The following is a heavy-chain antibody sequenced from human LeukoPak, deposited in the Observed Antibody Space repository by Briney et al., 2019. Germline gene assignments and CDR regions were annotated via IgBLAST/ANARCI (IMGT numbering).Heavy chain of an antibody. V-gene: IGHV1-2*02. Sequence: GASVKVSCKASGHTFTGYYMHWVRQAPGQGLEWMGWINPNSGGTNYAQKFQGRVTMTRDTSTSTAYMELSRLRSDDTAVYYCARDLRYFDWLSDGDYWGQGTLVTVSS. CDR2: INPNSGGT. CDR3: ARDLRYFDWLSDGDY. CDR1: GHTFTGYY. J-gene: IGHJ4*02. D-gene: IGHD3-9*01.